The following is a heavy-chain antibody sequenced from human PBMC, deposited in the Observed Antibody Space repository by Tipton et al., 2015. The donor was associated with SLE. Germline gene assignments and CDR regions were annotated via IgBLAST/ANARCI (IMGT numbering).Heavy chain of an antibody. Sequence: TLSLTCTVSGGSISTYYWTWIRQPAGKALEWIGRIYKSGSTTYNPSLKSRVTMSVDTSKNQFSLRLTSVTAADTAFYYCAGERYYGSGYYYADYWGQGSLVTVSS. CDR3: AGERYYGSGYYYADY. J-gene: IGHJ4*02. V-gene: IGHV4-4*07. D-gene: IGHD3-10*01. CDR1: GGSISTYY. CDR2: IYKSGST.